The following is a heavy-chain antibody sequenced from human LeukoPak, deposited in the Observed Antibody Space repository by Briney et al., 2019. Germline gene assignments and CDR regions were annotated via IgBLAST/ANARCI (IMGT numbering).Heavy chain of an antibody. CDR3: ARDNLIGTRSGWYTLDY. Sequence: GGSLRLSCAASGFTFSSYAMHWVRQAPGKGLEWVAVISYDGSNKYYADSVKGRFTISRDNSKNTLYLQMNSLRAEDTAVYYCARDNLIGTRSGWYTLDYWGQGTLVTVSS. V-gene: IGHV3-30-3*01. D-gene: IGHD6-19*01. CDR1: GFTFSSYA. J-gene: IGHJ4*02. CDR2: ISYDGSNK.